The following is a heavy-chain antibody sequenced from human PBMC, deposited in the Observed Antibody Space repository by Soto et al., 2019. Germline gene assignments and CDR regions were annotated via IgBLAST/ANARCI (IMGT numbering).Heavy chain of an antibody. D-gene: IGHD3-3*01. J-gene: IGHJ4*02. Sequence: QVQLVQSGAEVKKPGSSVKVSCKASGGTFSSYAISWVRQAPGQGLEWMGGIIPIFGTANYAQKFQGRVTITADESTSTAYMELSSLRSEATAVYYCARGGLYYDFWSGKNIFDYWGQGTLVTVSS. CDR3: ARGGLYYDFWSGKNIFDY. CDR1: GGTFSSYA. V-gene: IGHV1-69*12. CDR2: IIPIFGTA.